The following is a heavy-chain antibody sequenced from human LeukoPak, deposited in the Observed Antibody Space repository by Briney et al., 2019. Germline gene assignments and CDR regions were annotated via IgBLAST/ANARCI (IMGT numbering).Heavy chain of an antibody. CDR3: ASVDTAVSGYFDY. Sequence: PSETLSLTCTVSGGSISSYYWSWIRQPPGKGLEWIGYIYYSGSTNYNPSLKSRVTISVDTSKNQFSLKLSSVTAADTAVNYCASVDTAVSGYFDYWGQGTLVTVSS. V-gene: IGHV4-59*01. D-gene: IGHD5-18*01. CDR1: GGSISSYY. J-gene: IGHJ4*02. CDR2: IYYSGST.